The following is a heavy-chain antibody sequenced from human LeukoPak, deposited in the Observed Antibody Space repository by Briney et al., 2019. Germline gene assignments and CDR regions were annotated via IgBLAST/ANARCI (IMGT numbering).Heavy chain of an antibody. CDR3: ARDGGSGMDYYYGMDV. J-gene: IGHJ6*02. D-gene: IGHD3-10*01. CDR1: GYSFANYW. CDR2: IYPGDSDT. Sequence: GESLEISCKGSGYSFANYWIGWVRQMPGKGLEWMGIIYPGDSDTRYSPSFQGQVTISADKSLSTAYLHWSSLKASDTAIYYCARDGGSGMDYYYGMDVWGQGTTVTVSS. V-gene: IGHV5-51*06.